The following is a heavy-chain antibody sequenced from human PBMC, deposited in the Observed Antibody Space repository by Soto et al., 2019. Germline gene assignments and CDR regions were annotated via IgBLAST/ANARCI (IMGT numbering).Heavy chain of an antibody. V-gene: IGHV3-53*05. D-gene: IGHD3-10*01. Sequence: GGSLRLSCAASGFTVSSNYMSWVRQAPGKGLEWVSVLYSGGTGDYGDSVKGRFTISRDNSKNTLYLQMNNLRVEDTAVYYCARSYASGSLFYYYMDVWGKGTTVTVS. J-gene: IGHJ6*03. CDR1: GFTVSSNY. CDR3: ARSYASGSLFYYYMDV. CDR2: LYSGGTG.